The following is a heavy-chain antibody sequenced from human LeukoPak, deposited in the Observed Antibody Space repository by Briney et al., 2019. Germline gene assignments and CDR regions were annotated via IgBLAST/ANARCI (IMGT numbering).Heavy chain of an antibody. V-gene: IGHV4-34*01. D-gene: IGHD3-22*01. CDR2: INHSGST. Sequence: PSETLSLTCAVYGGSFSGYYWSWIRQPPGKGLEWIGEINHSGSTNYNPSLKSRVTISVDTSKNQFSLKLSSVTAADTAVYYCARTRIWTYYYDSSGYSNFDYWGQGTLVTVSS. CDR1: GGSFSGYY. J-gene: IGHJ4*02. CDR3: ARTRIWTYYYDSSGYSNFDY.